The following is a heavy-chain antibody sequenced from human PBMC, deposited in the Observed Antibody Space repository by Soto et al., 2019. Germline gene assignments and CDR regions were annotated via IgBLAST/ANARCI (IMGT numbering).Heavy chain of an antibody. J-gene: IGHJ5*02. D-gene: IGHD3-10*01. Sequence: QITLKESGPTLVKPTQTLTLTCTFSGFSLSTSGVGVGWIRQPPGKALEWLALIYWDVDKRYSPSLKSRLTIPQGPSKNQVVLTMTNLDPVDTATYYCAHRRGVSRRGWFDPWGQGTLVNVSS. CDR2: IYWDVDK. CDR1: GFSLSTSGVG. V-gene: IGHV2-5*02. CDR3: AHRRGVSRRGWFDP.